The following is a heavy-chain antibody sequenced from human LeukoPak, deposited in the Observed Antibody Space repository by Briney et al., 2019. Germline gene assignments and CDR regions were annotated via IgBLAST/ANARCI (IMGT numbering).Heavy chain of an antibody. CDR1: GFTFSSYA. CDR2: ISGSGGST. J-gene: IGHJ5*02. CDR3: ARVWSSSHGEFDP. V-gene: IGHV3-23*01. Sequence: GGSLRLSCAASGFTFSSYAMSWVRQAPGKGLEWVSAISGSGGSTYYADSVKGRFAISRDNSKNTLYLQMNSLRAEDTAVYYCARVWSSSHGEFDPWGQGTLVTVSS. D-gene: IGHD3-3*01.